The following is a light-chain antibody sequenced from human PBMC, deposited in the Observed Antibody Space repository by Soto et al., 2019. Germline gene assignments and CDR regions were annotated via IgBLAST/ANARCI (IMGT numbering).Light chain of an antibody. CDR2: AAS. V-gene: IGKV1-12*01. CDR3: QQANSFPLT. J-gene: IGKJ4*01. Sequence: DLPMTQSPSSVSAAVGDRVTITCRASQGITKWLAWYQQKPGKAPQLLISAASTLRSGVPSRFSGSGSGTDFILTISNLQPEDFATYFWQQANSFPLTFGGGTRVEI. CDR1: QGITKW.